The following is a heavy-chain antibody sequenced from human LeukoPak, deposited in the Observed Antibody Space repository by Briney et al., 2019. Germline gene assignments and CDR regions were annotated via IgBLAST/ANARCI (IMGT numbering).Heavy chain of an antibody. J-gene: IGHJ4*02. Sequence: PSQTLSLTCTVSGGSISTGGYYWSWIRQHPGKGLEWIGYISYSGTTYYNPSLKSRVTLSVDTSKNQFSLKLSSVTAADTAVYYCARAQVIVGATMDYWGQGTLVTVSS. D-gene: IGHD1-26*01. CDR3: ARAQVIVGATMDY. CDR1: GGSISTGGYY. CDR2: ISYSGTT. V-gene: IGHV4-31*03.